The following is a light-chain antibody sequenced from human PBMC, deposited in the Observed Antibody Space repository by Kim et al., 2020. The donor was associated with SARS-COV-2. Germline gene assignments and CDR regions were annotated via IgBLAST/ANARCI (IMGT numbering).Light chain of an antibody. CDR1: QRVSSP. Sequence: PGERATPSGRASQRVSSPLAWYQQKPDQAPRLLIYDASNRATGIPARFSGSGSGTDFTLTISSLEPEDFAVYYCQQRGYWPAPFGPGTKVDIK. J-gene: IGKJ3*01. CDR3: QQRGYWPAP. CDR2: DAS. V-gene: IGKV3-11*01.